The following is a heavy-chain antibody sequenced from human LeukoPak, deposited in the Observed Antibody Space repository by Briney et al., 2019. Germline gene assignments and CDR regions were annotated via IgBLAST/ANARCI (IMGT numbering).Heavy chain of an antibody. V-gene: IGHV1-8*01. CDR3: ARGGRRYFDWLLTTQRSFDL. CDR2: MNPNSGNT. J-gene: IGHJ2*01. Sequence: ASVKVSCKASGYTFTSYDINWVRPATGQGLEWMGWMNPNSGNTGYAQKFQGRVTMTRNTSISTAYMELSSLRSEDTAVYYCARGGRRYFDWLLTTQRSFDLWGRGTLVTVSS. D-gene: IGHD3-9*01. CDR1: GYTFTSYD.